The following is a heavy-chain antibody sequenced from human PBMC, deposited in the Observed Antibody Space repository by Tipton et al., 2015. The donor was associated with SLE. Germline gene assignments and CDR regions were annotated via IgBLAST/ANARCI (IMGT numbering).Heavy chain of an antibody. Sequence: TLSLTCTVSGGSISSYYWSWIRQPPGKGLEWIGYIYYSGSTNYNPSLKSRVTISVDTSKNQFSLKLSSVTAADTAVYYCAICCSGYPPYAFDIWGQGTMVTVSS. J-gene: IGHJ3*02. CDR2: IYYSGST. D-gene: IGHD2-15*01. CDR3: AICCSGYPPYAFDI. V-gene: IGHV4-59*01. CDR1: GGSISSYY.